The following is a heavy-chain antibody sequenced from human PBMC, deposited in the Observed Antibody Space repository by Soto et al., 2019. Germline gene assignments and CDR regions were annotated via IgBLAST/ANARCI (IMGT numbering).Heavy chain of an antibody. CDR3: ATRITVFGLLIPPFDP. CDR2: INHTGGT. J-gene: IGHJ5*02. Sequence: SETLSLTCAVYGGSVNGYYWNWIRQPPGKGLEWIGEINHTGGTHYNPSLKSRVTMSVDTSKNQFSLRLSSVTAADTAIYYCATRITVFGLLIPPFDPWGQEPRSPSPQ. CDR1: GGSVNGYY. V-gene: IGHV4-34*01. D-gene: IGHD3-3*01.